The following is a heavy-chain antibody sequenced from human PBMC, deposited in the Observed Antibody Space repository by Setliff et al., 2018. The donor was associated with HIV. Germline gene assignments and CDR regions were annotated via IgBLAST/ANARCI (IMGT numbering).Heavy chain of an antibody. CDR1: GYTFTNYA. J-gene: IGHJ6*02. CDR2: ITGGSGNT. CDR3: ARGDYGSGSYYPYYFYYGMDV. D-gene: IGHD3-10*01. V-gene: IGHV1-3*01. Sequence: ASVKVSCKASGYTFTNYAIHWVRQAPGQSLEWMGWITGGSGNTKYSEKFQGRVTLTRDTSASTAYMELSSLRSEDTAVYYCARGDYGSGSYYPYYFYYGMDVWGQGTTVTVSS.